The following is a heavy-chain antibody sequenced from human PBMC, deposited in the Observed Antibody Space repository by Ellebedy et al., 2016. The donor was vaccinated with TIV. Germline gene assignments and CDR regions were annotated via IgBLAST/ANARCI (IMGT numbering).Heavy chain of an antibody. Sequence: GESLKISCAASGFTFSSHWMNWVHQAPGKGLEWVANINQDGSGGYYADSVKGRFTISRDNSKNTLYLQMNSLRAEDTAVYYCARDGSIAVDGTSDYWGQGTLVTVSS. CDR1: GFTFSSHW. J-gene: IGHJ4*02. V-gene: IGHV3-7*01. D-gene: IGHD6-19*01. CDR3: ARDGSIAVDGTSDY. CDR2: INQDGSGG.